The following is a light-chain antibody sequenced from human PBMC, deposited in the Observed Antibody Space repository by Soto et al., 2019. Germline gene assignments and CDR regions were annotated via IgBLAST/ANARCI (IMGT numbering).Light chain of an antibody. CDR3: QQRSNS. Sequence: DFKMTQSPSTLSASVGDRGTITCRSSHNIDRWLAWYQQKPGKAPKLLIYDASTLETGVPSRFSGSGSGREFTLTISSLEPEDFAVYYCQQRSNSFAQGTKVAIK. CDR2: DAS. V-gene: IGKV1-5*01. J-gene: IGKJ1*01. CDR1: HNIDRW.